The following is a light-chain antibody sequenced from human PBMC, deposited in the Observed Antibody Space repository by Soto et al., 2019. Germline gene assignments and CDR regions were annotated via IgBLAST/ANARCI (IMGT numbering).Light chain of an antibody. V-gene: IGKV3-20*01. J-gene: IGKJ1*01. CDR1: QSVTSNY. Sequence: EIVLTQAPGTLSLSPGERATLSCRASQSVTSNYLAWYQQKPGQAPRLLIYGASTRATGIPARFSGSGSGTDFTLTISRLEPEDFAVYYCQQYGSSTWMFGQGTKVDIK. CDR3: QQYGSSTWM. CDR2: GAS.